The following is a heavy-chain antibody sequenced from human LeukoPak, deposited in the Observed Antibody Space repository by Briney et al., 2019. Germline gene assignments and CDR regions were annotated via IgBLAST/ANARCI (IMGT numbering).Heavy chain of an antibody. D-gene: IGHD3-3*01. V-gene: IGHV4-31*03. Sequence: SETLSLTCTVSGGSISSGGYYWSWIRQHPGKGLEWIGYIYYSGSTYYNPSLKSRVTISVDTSKNQFSLKLSSVTAADTAVYYCARDLYLRFLGPFDSWGQGTLVTVSS. CDR1: GGSISSGGYY. J-gene: IGHJ4*02. CDR3: ARDLYLRFLGPFDS. CDR2: IYYSGST.